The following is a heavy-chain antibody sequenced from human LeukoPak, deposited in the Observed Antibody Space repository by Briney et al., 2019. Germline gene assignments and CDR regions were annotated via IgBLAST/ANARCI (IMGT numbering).Heavy chain of an antibody. CDR2: IYSSGST. D-gene: IGHD3-10*01. CDR1: GGSISSYY. CDR3: ARDLGRGMDV. J-gene: IGHJ6*04. V-gene: IGHV4-59*12. Sequence: SETLSLTCTVSGGSISSYYWSWIRQPPGKGLEWIGYIYSSGSTNYNPSLKSRVTISVDTSKNQFSLKLSSVTAADTAVYYCARDLGRGMDVWGKGTTVTVSS.